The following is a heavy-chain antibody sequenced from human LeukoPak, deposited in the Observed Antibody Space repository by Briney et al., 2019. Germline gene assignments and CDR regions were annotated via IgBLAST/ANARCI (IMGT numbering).Heavy chain of an antibody. D-gene: IGHD5-24*01. J-gene: IGHJ4*02. CDR1: GFTFSSYT. V-gene: IGHV3-21*01. CDR3: ARVSREMATITAPDY. CDR2: ISSSSYI. Sequence: GGSLRLSCAVSGFTFSSYTMNWVRQAPGKGLEWVSCISSSSYIYYADSVKGRFTISRDSAKNSLYLQMNSLRAGDTAVYYCARVSREMATITAPDYWGQGTLVTVSS.